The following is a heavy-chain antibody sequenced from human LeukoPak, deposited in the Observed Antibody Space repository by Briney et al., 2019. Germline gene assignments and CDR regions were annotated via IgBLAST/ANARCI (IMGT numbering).Heavy chain of an antibody. V-gene: IGHV3-33*01. Sequence: PGGFLRLSCAASGFTFSSYGMHWVRQAPGKGLEWVAVIWYDGSNKYYADSVKGRFTISRDNSKNTLYLQMNSLRAEDTAVYYCAREGYCSSTSCSHLALYYYYYGMDVWGQGTTVTVSS. CDR2: IWYDGSNK. J-gene: IGHJ6*02. CDR1: GFTFSSYG. D-gene: IGHD2-2*01. CDR3: AREGYCSSTSCSHLALYYYYYGMDV.